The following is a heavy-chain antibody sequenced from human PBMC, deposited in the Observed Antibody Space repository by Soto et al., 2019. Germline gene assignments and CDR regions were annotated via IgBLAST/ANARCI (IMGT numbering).Heavy chain of an antibody. J-gene: IGHJ3*02. CDR3: ARGTNKVAGVVVHAFDI. V-gene: IGHV4-34*01. D-gene: IGHD2-21*01. Sequence: SETLSLTCAVNGGSFSGFYWSWIRQPPGKGLEWIGEFNHGGSTSYNPSLKSRVAISTDTSKSQVSLTLTSVTAADTAVYYCARGTNKVAGVVVHAFDIWGQGTMVTVSS. CDR1: GGSFSGFY. CDR2: FNHGGST.